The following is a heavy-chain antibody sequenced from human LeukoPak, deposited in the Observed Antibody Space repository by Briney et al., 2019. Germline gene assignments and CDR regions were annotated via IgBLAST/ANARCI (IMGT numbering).Heavy chain of an antibody. CDR3: AKVPHSWGLFDS. CDR2: IRFDGTTK. J-gene: IGHJ4*02. CDR1: GFTFSSSG. V-gene: IGHV3-30*02. Sequence: GGSLRLSCAASGFTFSSSGMHWVRQAPGRGLEWVAFIRFDGTTKYYAQSVRGRFTISRDNSKNTLYLQMDSLRTEDTAVYFCAKVPHSWGLFDSWGQGTLVTVSS. D-gene: IGHD3-16*01.